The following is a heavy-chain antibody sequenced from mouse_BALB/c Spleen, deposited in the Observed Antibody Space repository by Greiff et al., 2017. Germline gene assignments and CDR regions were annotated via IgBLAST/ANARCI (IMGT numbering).Heavy chain of an antibody. V-gene: IGHV1-14*01. Sequence: EVQLQQSGPELVKPGASVKMSCKASGYTFTSYVMHWVKQKPGQGLEWIGYINPYNDGTKYNEKFKGKATLTSDKSSSTAYMELSSLTSEDSAVYYCARWDGYSYYYAMDYWGQGTSVTVSS. CDR3: ARWDGYSYYYAMDY. J-gene: IGHJ4*01. CDR1: GYTFTSYV. D-gene: IGHD2-3*01. CDR2: INPYNDGT.